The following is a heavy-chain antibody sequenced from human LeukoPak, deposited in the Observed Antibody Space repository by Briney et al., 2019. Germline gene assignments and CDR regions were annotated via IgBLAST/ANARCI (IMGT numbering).Heavy chain of an antibody. V-gene: IGHV4-34*01. CDR1: GGSLSGYY. CDR2: INHSGST. Sequence: SETLSLTCAVYGGSLSGYYWSWIRQPPGKGLEWIGEINHSGSTNYNPSLKSRVSISVDSSKNQFSLKLSSVTAADTAVYYCARGSDTAAGLYWGQGTLVTVSS. CDR3: ARGSDTAAGLY. J-gene: IGHJ4*02. D-gene: IGHD6-13*01.